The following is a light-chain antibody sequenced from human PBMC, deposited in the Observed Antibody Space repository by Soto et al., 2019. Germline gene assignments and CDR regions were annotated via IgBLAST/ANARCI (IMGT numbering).Light chain of an antibody. Sequence: VMRPSPATLSVSPGEGATLSCRPSQGIGDTLVWYQRKFGQAPRLLIYNTSTRATGIPDRWSGSGSGTDFTLSISGLEPEDFAVYYCQHYGGSFIFGPGTKVDIK. CDR1: QGIGDT. J-gene: IGKJ3*01. V-gene: IGKV3-20*01. CDR3: QHYGGSFI. CDR2: NTS.